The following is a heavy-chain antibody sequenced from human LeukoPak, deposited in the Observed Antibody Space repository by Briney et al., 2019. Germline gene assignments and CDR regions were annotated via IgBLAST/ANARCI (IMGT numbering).Heavy chain of an antibody. CDR2: MYHSGTS. CDR1: GASLSSGSYF. CDR3: ARLGRAGYCSGARCYN. Sequence: SETLSLTCTVSGASLSSGSYFCGWIRHPPGKGLEWIGRMYHSGTSYYNPSLRGRVTISKDTSKNQLSLKLTSVTAADTAVYYCARLGRAGYCSGARCYNWGQGTLVTVSS. D-gene: IGHD2-15*01. J-gene: IGHJ4*02. V-gene: IGHV4-39*01.